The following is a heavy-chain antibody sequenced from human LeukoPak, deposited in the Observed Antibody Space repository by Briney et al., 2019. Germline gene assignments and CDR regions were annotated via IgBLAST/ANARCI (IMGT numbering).Heavy chain of an antibody. D-gene: IGHD3-3*01. CDR2: IYYSGST. J-gene: IGHJ4*02. Sequence: SETLSLTCTVSGGSISSGGYYWSWIRQHPGKGLEWIGYIYYSGSTYYNPSLKSRVTISVDTSKNQFSLKLSSVTAADAAVYYCARDHHDFPASNWGQGTLVTVSS. CDR1: GGSISSGGYY. V-gene: IGHV4-31*03. CDR3: ARDHHDFPASN.